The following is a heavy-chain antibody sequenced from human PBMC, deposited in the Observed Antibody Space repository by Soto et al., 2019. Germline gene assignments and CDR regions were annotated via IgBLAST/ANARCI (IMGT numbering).Heavy chain of an antibody. J-gene: IGHJ6*03. CDR1: GYSFTNYG. CDR3: ARDRGVAPPVAGNTHYYYYMDV. D-gene: IGHD6-19*01. CDR2: ISGFNGNT. V-gene: IGHV1-18*01. Sequence: QDQLVQSGAEVKKPGASVTVSCKASGYSFTNYGITWVRQAPGQGIEWMGWISGFNGNTHYAQKLQGRVTMTTDASTRTAYMVLTSLRSDDTAVYYCARDRGVAPPVAGNTHYYYYMDVWGKGTTITVSS.